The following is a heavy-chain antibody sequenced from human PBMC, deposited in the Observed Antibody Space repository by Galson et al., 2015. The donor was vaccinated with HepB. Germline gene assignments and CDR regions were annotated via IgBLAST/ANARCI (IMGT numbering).Heavy chain of an antibody. J-gene: IGHJ4*02. V-gene: IGHV1-8*01. Sequence: SVKVSCKASGYTFTSYDINWVRQATGQGLEWMGWMNPYSGNTGYAQKFQGRVTMTRNTSIRTAYMELSSLRSEDTAVYYCAVPQTTQGGYYFDYWGQGTLVTVSS. CDR3: AVPQTTQGGYYFDY. CDR2: MNPYSGNT. CDR1: GYTFTSYD. D-gene: IGHD1-14*01.